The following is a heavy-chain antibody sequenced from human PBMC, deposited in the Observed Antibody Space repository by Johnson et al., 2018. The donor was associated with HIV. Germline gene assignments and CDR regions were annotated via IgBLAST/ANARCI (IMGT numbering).Heavy chain of an antibody. J-gene: IGHJ3*02. CDR2: ISFVGIKK. Sequence: QVQLVESGGGVVQPGRSLRLSCAASQFSFSSYGMHWVRQAPGKGLEWVAAISFVGIKKYYADSVKGRFTISRDNSKNTLYLQMNSLRAEDTAVYYCARAPGAGDAFDIWGQGTMVTVSS. CDR3: ARAPGAGDAFDI. V-gene: IGHV3-33*08. CDR1: QFSFSSYG. D-gene: IGHD7-27*01.